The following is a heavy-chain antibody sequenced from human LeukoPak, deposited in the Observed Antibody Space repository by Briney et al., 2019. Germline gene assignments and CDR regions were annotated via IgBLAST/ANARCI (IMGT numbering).Heavy chain of an antibody. CDR1: GGSISSYY. CDR2: IYYSGST. Sequence: PSETLSLTCTVSGGSISSYYWSWIRQPPGKGLEWIVYIYYSGSTNYNPSLKSRVTISVDTSKNQCSLKLSSVTAADTAVYYCARHEIATITYFDYWGQGTLVTVSS. D-gene: IGHD5-24*01. CDR3: ARHEIATITYFDY. J-gene: IGHJ4*02. V-gene: IGHV4-59*08.